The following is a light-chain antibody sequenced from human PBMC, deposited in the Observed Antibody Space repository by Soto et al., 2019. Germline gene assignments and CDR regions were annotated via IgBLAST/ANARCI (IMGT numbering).Light chain of an antibody. CDR2: GAS. J-gene: IGKJ3*01. Sequence: EIVLTQSPGTLSLSPGERATHSCRASQSLSSKYFAWYQQRPGQSPRLLVYGASSRATGIPDRFSGSGFGTDFALTISRLEPEDSAVYYCHQYDNAPFTFGPVTRVGSK. CDR3: HQYDNAPFT. CDR1: QSLSSKY. V-gene: IGKV3-20*01.